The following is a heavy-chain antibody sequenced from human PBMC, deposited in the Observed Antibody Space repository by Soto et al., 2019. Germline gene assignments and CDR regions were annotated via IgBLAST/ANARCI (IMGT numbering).Heavy chain of an antibody. V-gene: IGHV1-3*01. J-gene: IGHJ6*02. D-gene: IGHD2-2*01. CDR3: ARENQPRGLYFHYYGADV. CDR1: WYTLTSCA. CDR2: INAGDGDT. Sequence: ASVKVSCKTSWYTLTSCAMHWVRQSPEQRLEWMGWINAGDGDTKYSQKFQGRVTITRDTFANTAYMEVSSLRSEDTAIYYCARENQPRGLYFHYYGADVWGQGTTVPVYS.